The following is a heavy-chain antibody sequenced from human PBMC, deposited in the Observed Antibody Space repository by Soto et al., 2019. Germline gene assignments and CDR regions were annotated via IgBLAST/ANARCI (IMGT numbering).Heavy chain of an antibody. CDR1: GYSFTSYW. D-gene: IGHD3-10*01. CDR2: IYPGDSDT. J-gene: IGHJ4*02. CDR3: ARRITMVRGVIINSPFDY. Sequence: PGESLKISCNGSGYSFTSYWIGWVRQMPGKGLEWMGIIYPGDSDTRYSPSFQGQVTISADKSISTAYLQWSSLKASDTAMYYCARRITMVRGVIINSPFDYWGQGTLVTVSS. V-gene: IGHV5-51*01.